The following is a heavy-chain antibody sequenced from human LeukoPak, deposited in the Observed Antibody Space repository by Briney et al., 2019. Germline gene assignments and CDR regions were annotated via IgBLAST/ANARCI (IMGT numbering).Heavy chain of an antibody. V-gene: IGHV4-34*01. J-gene: IGHJ4*02. CDR3: ASYWGGYCSSTSCYREGFDY. CDR2: INHSGST. CDR1: GGSFSGYY. D-gene: IGHD2-2*01. Sequence: PSETLSLTCAVYGGSFSGYYWSWIRQPPGKGLEWIGEINHSGSTNYNPSLTSRVTISVDTSKNQFSLKLSSVTAADMAVYYCASYWGGYCSSTSCYREGFDYWGQGTLVTVSS.